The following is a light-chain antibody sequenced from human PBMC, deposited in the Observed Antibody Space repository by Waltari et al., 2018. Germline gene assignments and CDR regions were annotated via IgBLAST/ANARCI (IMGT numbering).Light chain of an antibody. CDR3: QQRRDWPTFT. J-gene: IGKJ4*01. Sequence: EVVLTQSPATLSLSQGERATLSCRADQNIGTSLALYQQKPGQAPRLVIYESSNRAPGIPPRFSGSGSWTDFTLTISSLEPEDFALYYCQQRRDWPTFTVGGGTKVE. V-gene: IGKV3-11*01. CDR1: QNIGTS. CDR2: ESS.